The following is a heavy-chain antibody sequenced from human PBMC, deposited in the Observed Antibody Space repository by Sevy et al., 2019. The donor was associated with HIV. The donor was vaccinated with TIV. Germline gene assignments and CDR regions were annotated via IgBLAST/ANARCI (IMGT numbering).Heavy chain of an antibody. J-gene: IGHJ4*02. V-gene: IGHV5-51*01. CDR1: GYNITSYW. CDR2: INPRDSDT. Sequence: GEALKISCKGSGYNITSYWIGWVRQMPGKGLEWVGIINPRDSDTGYIPSFQGQVTISVDKSINTAYLQWSSLKASDTAMYYCARQWSSSADYWGQGTLVTVSS. D-gene: IGHD6-6*01. CDR3: ARQWSSSADY.